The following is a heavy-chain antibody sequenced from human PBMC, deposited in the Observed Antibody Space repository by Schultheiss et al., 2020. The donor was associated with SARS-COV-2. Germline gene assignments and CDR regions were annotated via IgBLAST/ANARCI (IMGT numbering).Heavy chain of an antibody. Sequence: GGSLRLSCAASGFTFSSYGMHWVRQAPGKGLEWVAVISNDGSKEEYADSVKGRFTISRDNSMHTLYLQMDSLRAEDTAVFYCARSRVAMIGGQVYFYGMDVWGQGTTVTVSS. CDR3: ARSRVAMIGGQVYFYGMDV. D-gene: IGHD5-12*01. CDR1: GFTFSSYG. CDR2: ISNDGSKE. J-gene: IGHJ6*02. V-gene: IGHV3-30*03.